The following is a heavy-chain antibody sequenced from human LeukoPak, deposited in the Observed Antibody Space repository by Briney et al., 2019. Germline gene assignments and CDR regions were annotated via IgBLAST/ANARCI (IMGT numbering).Heavy chain of an antibody. V-gene: IGHV3-11*04. J-gene: IGHJ4*02. CDR1: GFTFSDSY. CDR3: ARVGNRYYFDY. D-gene: IGHD1-26*01. Sequence: GGPLRLSCTVSGFTFSDSYMGWIRQPPGKGLEWISTISPTGNIIYDADSVKGRFTISRDNAKNSLYLQLNSLRAEDTAVYYCARVGNRYYFDYWGQGTLVTVSS. CDR2: ISPTGNII.